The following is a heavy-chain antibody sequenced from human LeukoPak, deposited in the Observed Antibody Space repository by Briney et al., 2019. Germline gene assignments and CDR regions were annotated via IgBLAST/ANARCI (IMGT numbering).Heavy chain of an antibody. CDR2: IQHDESSK. CDR1: GFIFSTYG. CDR3: AKDVRTKRPPPEGFDY. Sequence: GGSLRLSCAASGFIFSTYGMHWLRQAPGKGLEWVAFIQHDESSKYYSDSVEGRFTISRDNSRDTLYLQMNSLRAEDTAVYYCAKDVRTKRPPPEGFDYWGQGTLVTVSS. D-gene: IGHD1-14*01. V-gene: IGHV3-30*02. J-gene: IGHJ4*02.